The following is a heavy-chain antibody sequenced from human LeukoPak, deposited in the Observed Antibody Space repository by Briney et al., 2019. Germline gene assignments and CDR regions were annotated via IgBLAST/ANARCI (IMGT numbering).Heavy chain of an antibody. V-gene: IGHV3-30*18. J-gene: IGHJ3*02. CDR3: AKSLRYYGDYVWDAFDI. CDR2: ISYDGSNK. D-gene: IGHD4-17*01. CDR1: GFTFSSYG. Sequence: GGSLTLSCAASGFTFSSYGMHWLRQAPGKGLEWLAVISYDGSNKYYEDSVKGRFTISRDNSKNTLYLQMNSLRAEDTAVYYCAKSLRYYGDYVWDAFDIWGQGTMVTVSS.